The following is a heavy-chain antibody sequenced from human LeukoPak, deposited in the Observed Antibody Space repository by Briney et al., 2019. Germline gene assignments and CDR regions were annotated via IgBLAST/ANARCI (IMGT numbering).Heavy chain of an antibody. D-gene: IGHD6-13*01. CDR1: GFTFSTYD. CDR3: AKSTAAGGYYPDY. J-gene: IGHJ4*02. V-gene: IGHV3-30*18. CDR2: ISYDGNDK. Sequence: GGSLRLSCAASGFTFSTYDMHWVRQAPGKGLEWVAIISYDGNDKDYADSVRRRFTISRDNSKNTLYLQMNSLRGEDTAVYYCAKSTAAGGYYPDYWGQGILATVSS.